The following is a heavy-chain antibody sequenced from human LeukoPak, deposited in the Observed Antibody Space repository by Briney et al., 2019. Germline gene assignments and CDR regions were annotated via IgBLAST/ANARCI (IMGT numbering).Heavy chain of an antibody. V-gene: IGHV4-38-2*02. CDR3: ARDPRRLTPDCTSTSCYENYFDP. CDR2: IFHSGSA. Sequence: SETLSLTCAVSGYSISSGYQWAWIRQSPGKGLEWIGSIFHSGSAHYNPSLKSRVTISVETSSNQFSLKMYSVTAADTAVYYCARDPRRLTPDCTSTSCYENYFDPWGQGTLVTVSS. D-gene: IGHD2-2*01. J-gene: IGHJ5*02. CDR1: GYSISSGYQ.